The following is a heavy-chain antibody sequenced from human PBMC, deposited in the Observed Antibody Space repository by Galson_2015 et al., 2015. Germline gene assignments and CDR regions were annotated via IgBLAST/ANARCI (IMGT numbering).Heavy chain of an antibody. J-gene: IGHJ4*02. Sequence: SLRLSCAASGFTFSSNGMHWVRQAPGKGLEWVAVIWYDGSNKYYADSVKGRFTISRDNSKNTLYLQMTSLRADDTAVYYCARADEVVVAATGGAFDYWVQGTLVTVSS. D-gene: IGHD2-15*01. CDR3: ARADEVVVAATGGAFDY. CDR1: GFTFSSNG. V-gene: IGHV3-33*01. CDR2: IWYDGSNK.